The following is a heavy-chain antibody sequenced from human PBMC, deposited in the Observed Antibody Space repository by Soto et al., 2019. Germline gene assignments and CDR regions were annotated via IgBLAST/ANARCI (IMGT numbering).Heavy chain of an antibody. J-gene: IGHJ3*02. CDR3: AREGYSSSDDAFDI. CDR1: GFTFSSYW. Sequence: EVQLVESGGGLVQPGGSLRLSCAASGFTFSSYWMHWVRQAPGKGLVWVSRINSDGSSTSYADSVKGRFTISRDNAKNTLYLQMNSLRAEDTAVYYCAREGYSSSDDAFDIWGQGTMVTVSS. CDR2: INSDGSST. V-gene: IGHV3-74*01. D-gene: IGHD6-13*01.